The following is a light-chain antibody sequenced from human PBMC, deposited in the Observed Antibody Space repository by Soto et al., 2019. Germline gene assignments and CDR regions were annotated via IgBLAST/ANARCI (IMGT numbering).Light chain of an antibody. V-gene: IGKV1-33*01. CDR2: DAS. Sequence: DIPMTQSPSSLSASVGDRVTITCQASQDISTYLNWYQHKPGKAPKLLIYDASNLETGVPSRFGGSGSGTDFTFSISSLQPEDIATYYCQQFDNFPRAIIFGQGTRLELK. CDR1: QDISTY. J-gene: IGKJ5*01. CDR3: QQFDNFPRAII.